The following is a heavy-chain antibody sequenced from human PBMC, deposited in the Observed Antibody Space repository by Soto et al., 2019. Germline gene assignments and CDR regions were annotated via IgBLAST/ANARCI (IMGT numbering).Heavy chain of an antibody. Sequence: GDSLKISCKGSGYSFTSYWISWVRQMPGKGLEWMGRIDPSDSYTNYSPSFQGHVTISADKSISTAYLQWSSLKASDTAMYYCARRKNSGYDFWYYGMDVWGQGTTVTVSS. CDR2: IDPSDSYT. D-gene: IGHD5-12*01. CDR1: GYSFTSYW. CDR3: ARRKNSGYDFWYYGMDV. V-gene: IGHV5-10-1*01. J-gene: IGHJ6*02.